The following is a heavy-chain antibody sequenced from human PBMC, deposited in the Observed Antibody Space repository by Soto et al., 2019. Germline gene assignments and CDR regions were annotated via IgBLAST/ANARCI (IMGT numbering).Heavy chain of an antibody. V-gene: IGHV4-59*01. D-gene: IGHD2-2*01. J-gene: IGHJ4*02. CDR3: ARTPRERYCSSTSCYPPTYYLDY. Sequence: SETLSLTCTVSGGSISSYYWSWIRQPPGKGLEWIGYIYYSGSTNYNPSLKSRVTISVDTSKNQFSLKLSSVTAADTAVYYCARTPRERYCSSTSCYPPTYYLDYWGQGTLVTASS. CDR2: IYYSGST. CDR1: GGSISSYY.